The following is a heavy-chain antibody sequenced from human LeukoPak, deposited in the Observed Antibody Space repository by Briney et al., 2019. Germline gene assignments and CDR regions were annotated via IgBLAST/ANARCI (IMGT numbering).Heavy chain of an antibody. CDR3: AKSYYYGSGSSHDAFDI. D-gene: IGHD3-10*01. Sequence: GGSLRLSCAASGFTFDDYAMHWVRQAPGKGLEWVSGISWNSGSIGYADSVKGRFTISRDNAKNSLYLQMNSLRAEDTALYYCAKSYYYGSGSSHDAFDIWGQGTMVTVSS. V-gene: IGHV3-9*01. J-gene: IGHJ3*02. CDR2: ISWNSGSI. CDR1: GFTFDDYA.